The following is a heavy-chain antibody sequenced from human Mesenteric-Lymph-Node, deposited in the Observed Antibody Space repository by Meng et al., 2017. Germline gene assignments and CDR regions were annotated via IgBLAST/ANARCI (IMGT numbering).Heavy chain of an antibody. CDR3: VRDTRRGGGWFDP. V-gene: IGHV4-31*03. J-gene: IGHJ5*02. CDR2: IYYSGST. D-gene: IGHD3-10*01. CDR1: GGSISSGVFY. Sequence: QVQLQGAAPGRVKPSQPLSLTCTVSGGSISSGVFYWSWIRQHPGKGLEWIGYIYYSGSTYYNPSLRSRVAISVDKSRNQFSLKLTSVSAADTAVYYCVRDTRRGGGWFDPWGQGTLVTVSS.